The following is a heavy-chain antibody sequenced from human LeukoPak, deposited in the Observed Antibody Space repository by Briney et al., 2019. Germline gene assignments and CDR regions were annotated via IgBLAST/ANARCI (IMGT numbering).Heavy chain of an antibody. CDR2: LYTSGST. CDR3: ARGLGMITFGGVIDYYYGMDV. D-gene: IGHD3-16*02. J-gene: IGHJ6*02. Sequence: SETLSLTCTVSGGSISTYYWSWIRQPAGKGLEWIGRLYTSGSTHYNPSLKSRLTMSADTSTNQFSLKLRSVTAADTAVYYCARGLGMITFGGVIDYYYGMDVWGQGTTVTVSS. V-gene: IGHV4-4*07. CDR1: GGSISTYY.